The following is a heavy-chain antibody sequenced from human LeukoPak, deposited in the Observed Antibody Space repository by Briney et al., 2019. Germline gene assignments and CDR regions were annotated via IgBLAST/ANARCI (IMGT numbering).Heavy chain of an antibody. Sequence: PGGSLRLSCAASGFTFSSYSMNWVRQAPGKWLEWVSSISSSSSYIYYADSVKGRFTISRDNAKNSLYLQMNSLRAEDTAVYYCARDDAPGYSSSWYRYWGQGTLVTVSS. CDR3: ARDDAPGYSSSWYRY. D-gene: IGHD6-13*01. CDR1: GFTFSSYS. V-gene: IGHV3-21*01. J-gene: IGHJ4*02. CDR2: ISSSSSYI.